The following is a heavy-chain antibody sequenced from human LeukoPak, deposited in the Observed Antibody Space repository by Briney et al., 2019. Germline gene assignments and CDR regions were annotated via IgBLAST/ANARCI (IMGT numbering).Heavy chain of an antibody. J-gene: IGHJ4*02. CDR3: ARGWVDCSRSSCYAFDY. D-gene: IGHD2-2*01. Sequence: GGSLRLSFAAPGFTLSSYWMSWFGQAPGKGLEGVATIRQDGSEKYYVDSVRGRFTISRDNAKNSLYLQMNSVRAEDTAVYYCARGWVDCSRSSCYAFDYWGQGTLVTVSS. CDR1: GFTLSSYW. V-gene: IGHV3-7*01. CDR2: IRQDGSEK.